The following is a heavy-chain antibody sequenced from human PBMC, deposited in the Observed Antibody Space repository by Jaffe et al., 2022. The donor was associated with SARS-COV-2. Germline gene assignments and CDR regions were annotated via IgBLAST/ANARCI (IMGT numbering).Heavy chain of an antibody. J-gene: IGHJ5*02. V-gene: IGHV3-33*01. D-gene: IGHD3-3*01. CDR2: IWYDGSNK. CDR3: ARGEWSRNINWFDP. Sequence: QVQLVESGGGVVQPGRSLRLSCAASGFTFSSYGMHWVRQAPGKGLEWVAVIWYDGSNKYYADSVKGRFTISRDNSKNTLYLQMNSLRAEDTAVYYCARGEWSRNINWFDPWGQGTLVTVSS. CDR1: GFTFSSYG.